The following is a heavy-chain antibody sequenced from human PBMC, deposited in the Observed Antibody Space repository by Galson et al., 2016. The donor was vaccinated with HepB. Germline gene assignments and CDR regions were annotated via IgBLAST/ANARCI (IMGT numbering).Heavy chain of an antibody. J-gene: IGHJ4*02. D-gene: IGHD5-24*01. CDR1: GGAYRNIA. CDR3: ARPRSTRDNYYFDY. CDR2: LIPMFNEP. V-gene: IGHV1-69*06. Sequence: SVKVSCKASGGAYRNIAFNWVRQAPGQGLEWMGGLIPMFNEPNYAQKFQGRVTITADSSTTTIFMELSSLTSEDTAVYYCARPRSTRDNYYFDYWGQGTLVTGSS.